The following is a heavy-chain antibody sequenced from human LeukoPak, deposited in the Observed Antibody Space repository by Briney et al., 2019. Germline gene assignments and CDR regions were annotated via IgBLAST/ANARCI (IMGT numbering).Heavy chain of an antibody. CDR3: ARHVYGEYGPGDY. D-gene: IGHD4-17*01. CDR2: IRNSGNT. V-gene: IGHV4-39*01. Sequence: SETLSLTCTVSGDSFSSSSHYWGWLRQPPGRGLEWIGSIRNSGNTYYSPSLRSRVTISVDTSKNQFSLKLSSVTAADTAVYYCARHVYGEYGPGDYWGQGILVTVSS. J-gene: IGHJ4*02. CDR1: GDSFSSSSHY.